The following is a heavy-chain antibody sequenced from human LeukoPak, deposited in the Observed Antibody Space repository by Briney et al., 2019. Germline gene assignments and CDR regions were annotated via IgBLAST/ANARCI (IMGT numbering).Heavy chain of an antibody. Sequence: ASVKVSCKASGGTFSSYAISWVRQAPGQGLEWMGGIIPIFGTANYAQKFQGRVTITADESTSTAYMELSRLRSDDTAVYYCARVAYGSGSYASPIFDYWGQGTLVTVSS. D-gene: IGHD3-10*01. CDR2: IIPIFGTA. V-gene: IGHV1-69*13. CDR1: GGTFSSYA. CDR3: ARVAYGSGSYASPIFDY. J-gene: IGHJ4*02.